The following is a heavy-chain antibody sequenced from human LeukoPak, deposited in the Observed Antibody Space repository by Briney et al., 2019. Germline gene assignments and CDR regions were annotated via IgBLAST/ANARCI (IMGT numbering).Heavy chain of an antibody. D-gene: IGHD3-9*01. CDR1: GYTFTGYY. CDR3: ARIRIRYKDAFDI. CDR2: INPNSGGT. V-gene: IGHV1-2*02. J-gene: IGHJ3*02. Sequence: GASVKVSCKASGYTFTGYYMHWVRQAPGQGLEWMGWINPNSGGTNYAQKFQGRVTMTRDTSISTAYMELSRLRSDDTAVYYCARIRIRYKDAFDIWGQGTMVTVSS.